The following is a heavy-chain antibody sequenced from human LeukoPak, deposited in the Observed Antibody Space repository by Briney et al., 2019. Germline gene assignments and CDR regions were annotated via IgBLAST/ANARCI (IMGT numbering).Heavy chain of an antibody. Sequence: GGSLRLSCAASGFTFSDYGMHWVRQAPGKGLEWISAISGSGGNTYYADSVKGRLTISRDNSKNTLFLQMNSLRVEDTAVYYCAKEDPIVSVGFDYWGQGTLVTVTS. CDR3: AKEDPIVSVGFDY. CDR2: ISGSGGNT. D-gene: IGHD2-15*01. V-gene: IGHV3-23*01. CDR1: GFTFSDYG. J-gene: IGHJ4*02.